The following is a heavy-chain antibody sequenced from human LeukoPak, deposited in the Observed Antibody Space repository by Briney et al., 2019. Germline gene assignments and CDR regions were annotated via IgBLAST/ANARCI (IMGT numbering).Heavy chain of an antibody. Sequence: GGSLRPSCAASGFTFSSYGMHWVRQAPGKGLEWVAVIWYDGSNKYYADSVKGRFTISRDNSKNTLYLQMNSLRAEDTAVYYCAREGHYGSGSYYNVLDYWGQGTLVTVSS. CDR1: GFTFSSYG. V-gene: IGHV3-33*01. D-gene: IGHD3-10*01. J-gene: IGHJ4*02. CDR3: AREGHYGSGSYYNVLDY. CDR2: IWYDGSNK.